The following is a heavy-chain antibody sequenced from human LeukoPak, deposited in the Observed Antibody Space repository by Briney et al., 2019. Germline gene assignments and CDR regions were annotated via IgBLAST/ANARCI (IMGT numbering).Heavy chain of an antibody. J-gene: IGHJ2*01. CDR3: ARGIDILTRAEYWYFDL. D-gene: IGHD3-9*01. V-gene: IGHV3-74*03. Sequence: GGSLRVSCAGSGFIFSSYWMHWVRQAPGKGLVWVSRINSDGNTAKYADSVKGRFTISRDNGKNTQYLKMNSLRGDDTAVYYCARGIDILTRAEYWYFDLWGRGTLVTVSS. CDR2: INSDGNTA. CDR1: GFIFSSYW.